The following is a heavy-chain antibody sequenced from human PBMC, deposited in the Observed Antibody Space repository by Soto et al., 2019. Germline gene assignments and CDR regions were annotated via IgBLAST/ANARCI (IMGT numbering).Heavy chain of an antibody. V-gene: IGHV2-70*04. CDR3: ARMFHCSGGTCPFDY. CDR1: VFSLSTSGMR. Sequence: SCPPLVIPTQTLTLTGTFSVFSLSTSGMRVSWIRQPPGKALEWLARIDWDDDKFYNTSLKTRLTISKDSSKNQVVLTMTNMDPVDTATYYCARMFHCSGGTCPFDYWGQGALVTV. J-gene: IGHJ4*02. D-gene: IGHD2-15*01. CDR2: IDWDDDK.